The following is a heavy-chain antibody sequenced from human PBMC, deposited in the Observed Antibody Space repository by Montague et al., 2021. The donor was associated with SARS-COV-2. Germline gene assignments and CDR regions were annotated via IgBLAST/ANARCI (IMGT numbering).Heavy chain of an antibody. V-gene: IGHV2-70*01. D-gene: IGHD3-3*01. Sequence: PALVKPTQTLTLTCTFSGFSLSTSGMCVSWIRQPPGKALEWLALIDWDDDKYYSTSLKTRLTISKDTSKNQVVLTMTNMDPVDTATYYCARIRLLEWLSPHGMDVWGQGTTVTVSS. CDR2: IDWDDDK. J-gene: IGHJ6*02. CDR3: ARIRLLEWLSPHGMDV. CDR1: GFSLSTSGMC.